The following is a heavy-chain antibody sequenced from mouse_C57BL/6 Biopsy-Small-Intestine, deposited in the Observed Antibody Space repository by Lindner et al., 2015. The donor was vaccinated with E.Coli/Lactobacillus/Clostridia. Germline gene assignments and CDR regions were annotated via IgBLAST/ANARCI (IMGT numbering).Heavy chain of an antibody. CDR1: VFTFSDYG. CDR3: ARPDDGDYVSYWYFDV. CDR2: IRSGSNTI. D-gene: IGHD2-3*01. V-gene: IGHV5-17*01. Sequence: VQLQESGGGLVKPGGSLKLSCAASVFTFSDYGMHWVRQAPEKGLEWVAYIRSGSNTIYYADTVKGRFTISRDNAKNTLFLQMTSLRSEDTAMYYCARPDDGDYVSYWYFDVWGTGTTVTVSS. J-gene: IGHJ1*03.